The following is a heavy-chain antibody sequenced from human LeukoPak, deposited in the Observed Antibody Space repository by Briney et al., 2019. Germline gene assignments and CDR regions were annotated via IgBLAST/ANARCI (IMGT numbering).Heavy chain of an antibody. CDR1: GGSISSYY. V-gene: IGHV4-4*07. J-gene: IGHJ3*02. CDR2: IYTSGST. CDR3: AREGWGLYCSGGSCYSGAFDI. D-gene: IGHD2-15*01. Sequence: SETLSLTCTVSGGSISSYYWSWIRQPAGKGLEWIGRIYTSGSTNYNPSLKNRVTMSVDTSKNQFSLKLSSVTGADTAVYYCAREGWGLYCSGGSCYSGAFDIWGQGTMVTVSS.